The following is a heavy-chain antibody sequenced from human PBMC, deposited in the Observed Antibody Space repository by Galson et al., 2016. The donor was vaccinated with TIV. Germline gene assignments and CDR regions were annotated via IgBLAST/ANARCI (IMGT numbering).Heavy chain of an antibody. CDR1: GLSVNINY. J-gene: IGHJ6*02. D-gene: IGHD2-15*01. Sequence: SLRLSCAASGLSVNINYMTWVRQAPGKGLEWVSLISDGGITFYADSVQGRFTISRDNSRNTLYLQMNSLRVEDTAVYYCARDRVVDGTYYYYYFGMDVWGQGTAVTVSS. CDR3: ARDRVVDGTYYYYYFGMDV. V-gene: IGHV3-66*01. CDR2: ISDGGIT.